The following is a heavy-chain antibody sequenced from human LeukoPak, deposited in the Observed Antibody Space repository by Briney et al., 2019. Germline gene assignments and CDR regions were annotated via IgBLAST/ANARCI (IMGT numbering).Heavy chain of an antibody. J-gene: IGHJ5*02. CDR2: IRGSGGKT. CDR3: AKGRGIVAAGSWFDP. V-gene: IGHV3-23*01. D-gene: IGHD2-15*01. Sequence: PGGSLRLSCAASGFTFSSFAMSWVPEAAGKGREWVSLIRGSGGKTPYADSVKGRFSISRDNSKNTLYLQVNSLRAEDTAIYYCAKGRGIVAAGSWFDPWGQGTLVTVSS. CDR1: GFTFSSFA.